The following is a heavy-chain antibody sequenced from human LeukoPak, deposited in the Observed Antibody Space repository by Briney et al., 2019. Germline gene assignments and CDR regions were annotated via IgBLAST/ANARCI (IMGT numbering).Heavy chain of an antibody. V-gene: IGHV1-8*01. CDR3: ARGTNSGSYYERAETIDY. Sequence: ASVKVSCKASGYTFTSYDINWVRQATGQGLEWMGWMNPNSGNAGYAQKFQGRVTMTRNTSISTAYMELSSLRSEDTAVYYCARGTNSGSYYERAETIDYWGQGTLVTVSS. D-gene: IGHD1-26*01. CDR1: GYTFTSYD. J-gene: IGHJ4*02. CDR2: MNPNSGNA.